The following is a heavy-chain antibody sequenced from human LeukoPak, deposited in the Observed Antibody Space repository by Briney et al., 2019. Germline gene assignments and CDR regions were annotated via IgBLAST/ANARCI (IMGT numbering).Heavy chain of an antibody. D-gene: IGHD3-10*01. CDR2: XXXXXST. J-gene: IGHJ1*01. CDR3: ATSGLGDYYGSGSYMYVQH. V-gene: IGHV4-59*01. Sequence: PSETLSLTCTVSGGSISSYYWSWIRQPPGKGXXXXXXXXXXXSTNHNPSLKSRGTISVDTSKNQFSLKLSAVTAADTAVYYCATSGLGDYYGSGSYMYVQHWGQGTLVTVSS. CDR1: GGSISSYY.